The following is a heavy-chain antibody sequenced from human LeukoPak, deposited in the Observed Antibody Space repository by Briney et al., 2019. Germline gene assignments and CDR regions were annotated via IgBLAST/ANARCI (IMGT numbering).Heavy chain of an antibody. CDR1: GFTFSTYG. CDR2: IRYDGSSK. J-gene: IGHJ4*02. D-gene: IGHD6-25*01. V-gene: IGHV3-30*02. Sequence: GGTLRLSCAASGFTFSTYGMSWVRQAPGKGLEWLAYIRYDGSSKYYADFVKGRFTISRDNSKNTLYLQMNSLRAEDTAVYYCARASRGTIAAFDYWGQGTLVTVSS. CDR3: ARASRGTIAAFDY.